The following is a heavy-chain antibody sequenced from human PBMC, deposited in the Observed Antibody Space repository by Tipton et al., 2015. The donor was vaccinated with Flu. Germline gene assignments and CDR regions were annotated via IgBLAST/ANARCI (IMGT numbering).Heavy chain of an antibody. J-gene: IGHJ4*02. D-gene: IGHD1-26*01. CDR3: ARLSGSYALDY. V-gene: IGHV4-38-2*02. CDR2: IYHSGST. Sequence: GLVKPSETLSLTCIVSGYSISSGYYWGWIRQPPGKGLEWIASIYHSGSTYYNPSLKSRVTISVDTSKNQFSLKLSSVTATDTAVYYCARLSGSYALDYWGQGTLVTVSS. CDR1: GYSISSGYY.